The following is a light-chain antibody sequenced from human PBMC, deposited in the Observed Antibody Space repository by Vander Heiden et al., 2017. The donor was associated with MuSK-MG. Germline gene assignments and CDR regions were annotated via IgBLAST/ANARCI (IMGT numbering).Light chain of an antibody. Sequence: IQMTQSPSTLSASVGDRVTITCRASQSISTWLAWYQQKPGTAPKLLIYKASSLKSGVPSRFSGRGSGTEFTLSINSLQPDDFATYFCQQYESYPLTFGGGTKVYFK. J-gene: IGKJ4*01. CDR2: KAS. CDR1: QSISTW. CDR3: QQYESYPLT. V-gene: IGKV1-5*03.